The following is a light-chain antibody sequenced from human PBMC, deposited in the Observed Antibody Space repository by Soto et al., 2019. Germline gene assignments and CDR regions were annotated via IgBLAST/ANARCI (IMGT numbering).Light chain of an antibody. CDR1: QSVSSIY. CDR2: GAS. CDR3: QQYGSAPPGT. Sequence: IVFTQSPGTLSLSQGERATLSCRAIQSVSSIYLAWYQQKPGQAPRLLIYGASSRATGIPDRFSGSGSGTDFTLTISRLEPEDFAVYYCQQYGSAPPGTFGQGTKVDIK. J-gene: IGKJ1*01. V-gene: IGKV3-20*01.